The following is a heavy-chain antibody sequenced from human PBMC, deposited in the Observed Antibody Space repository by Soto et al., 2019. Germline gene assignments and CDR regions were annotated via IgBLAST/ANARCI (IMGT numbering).Heavy chain of an antibody. CDR1: GGSISSYY. Sequence: QVQLQESGPGLVKPSETLSLTCTVSGGSISSYYWSWIRQPPGKGLEWIGYIYYSGSTNYNPSLKSRVTITVDTSKNPSSLNLSSVTAADTAVYYCARRWGAAVDYWGQGTLVTVSS. D-gene: IGHD1-26*01. CDR3: ARRWGAAVDY. V-gene: IGHV4-59*08. J-gene: IGHJ4*02. CDR2: IYYSGST.